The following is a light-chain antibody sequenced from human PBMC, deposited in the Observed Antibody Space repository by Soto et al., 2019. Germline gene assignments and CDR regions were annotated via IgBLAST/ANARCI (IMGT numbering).Light chain of an antibody. J-gene: IGKJ5*01. Sequence: MLTQSPGTLSLSPGEPVTHSFSASQTVTNDYLAWYQQKDGQAPRLLIYDASTRATGVPDRFSGSGSGPEYTLTVTRLEPEDFAVYSCQQYGFSPISFGQGTRLEVK. V-gene: IGKV3-20*01. CDR1: QTVTNDY. CDR3: QQYGFSPIS. CDR2: DAS.